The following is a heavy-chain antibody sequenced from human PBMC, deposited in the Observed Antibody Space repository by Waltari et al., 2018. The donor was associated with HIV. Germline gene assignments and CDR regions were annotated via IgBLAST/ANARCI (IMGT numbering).Heavy chain of an antibody. D-gene: IGHD3-22*01. V-gene: IGHV1-2*02. CDR3: ARGGEVIVVVTPFDY. Sequence: QVQLVQSGAEVKKPGASVKVSCKASGYTFTGYYMHWVRQAPGQGLEWMGWINPNSGGTNYAQKVQGRVTMTRDTSISTAYMELSRLRSDDTAVYYCARGGEVIVVVTPFDYWGQGTLVTVSS. J-gene: IGHJ4*02. CDR1: GYTFTGYY. CDR2: INPNSGGT.